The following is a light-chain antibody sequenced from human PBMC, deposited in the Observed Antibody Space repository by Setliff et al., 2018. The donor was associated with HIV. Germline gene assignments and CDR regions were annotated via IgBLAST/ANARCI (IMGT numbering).Light chain of an antibody. Sequence: QSVLTEPPSASGSPGQSVGISCTGTSSDVGGYNYVSWYQQYPGKAPKLMIYEVSKRPSGVPDRFSGSKSGNTASLTVSGLQTEDESDYYCSSYAGSNYVFASGTKVTVL. CDR1: SSDVGGYNY. J-gene: IGLJ1*01. V-gene: IGLV2-8*01. CDR3: SSYAGSNYV. CDR2: EVS.